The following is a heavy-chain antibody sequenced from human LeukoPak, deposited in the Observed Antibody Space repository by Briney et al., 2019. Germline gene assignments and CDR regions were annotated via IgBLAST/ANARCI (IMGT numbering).Heavy chain of an antibody. J-gene: IGHJ4*02. D-gene: IGHD6-13*01. Sequence: GRSLRLSCAASGFTFDDYAMHWVRQAPGKGLEWVSGISWNSGSIGYADSVKGRFTISRDNAKNSLYLQMSSLRAEDTALYYCAKDIGVLRYSSSWANFDYWGQGTLVTVSS. CDR2: ISWNSGSI. CDR1: GFTFDDYA. V-gene: IGHV3-9*01. CDR3: AKDIGVLRYSSSWANFDY.